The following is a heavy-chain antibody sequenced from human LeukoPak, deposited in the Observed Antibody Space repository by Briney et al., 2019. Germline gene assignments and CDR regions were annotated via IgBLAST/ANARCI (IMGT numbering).Heavy chain of an antibody. J-gene: IGHJ6*02. Sequence: PSETLSLTCTVSDGSISIYYWNWIRQPPGKGLEWIGYIYNSGSSTIYNPSLQSRVTISVDMSKNQFSLKLSSVTAADTAVYYCARDTFPHSSSWSRRYYYGMDVWGQGTTVTVSS. CDR2: IYNSGSST. D-gene: IGHD6-13*01. CDR1: DGSISIYY. V-gene: IGHV4-59*01. CDR3: ARDTFPHSSSWSRRYYYGMDV.